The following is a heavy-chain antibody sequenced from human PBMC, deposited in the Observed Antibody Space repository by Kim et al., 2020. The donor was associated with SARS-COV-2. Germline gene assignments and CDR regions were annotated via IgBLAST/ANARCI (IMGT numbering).Heavy chain of an antibody. CDR2: IRGDGYTP. CDR1: GFIFTGYT. D-gene: IGHD1-1*01. J-gene: IGHJ4*02. Sequence: GGSLRLSCSASGFIFTGYTMRWVRQAPGKRPEYVSAIRGDGYTPLYAESLKGRFTISRDNSENTIYLQMTSLTTEDTAVYYCVRDYWSCDDWGQGTLV. V-gene: IGHV3-64D*06. CDR3: VRDYWSCDD.